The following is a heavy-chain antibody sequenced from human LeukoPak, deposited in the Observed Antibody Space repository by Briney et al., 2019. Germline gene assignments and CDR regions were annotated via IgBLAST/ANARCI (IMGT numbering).Heavy chain of an antibody. J-gene: IGHJ5*02. CDR1: GFTSSSYW. CDR3: ARAQYIPPFDP. D-gene: IGHD6-6*01. CDR2: INSDGSST. Sequence: GGSLRLSCAASGFTSSSYWMHWVRQAPGKGLVWVSRINSDGSSTSYADSVKGRSTISRDNAKNTLYLQMNSLRAEDTAVYYCARAQYIPPFDPWGQGTLVTVSS. V-gene: IGHV3-74*01.